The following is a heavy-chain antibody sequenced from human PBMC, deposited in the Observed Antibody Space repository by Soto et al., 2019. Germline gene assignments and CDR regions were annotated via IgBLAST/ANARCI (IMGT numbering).Heavy chain of an antibody. V-gene: IGHV3-15*01. J-gene: IGHJ6*02. D-gene: IGHD3-22*01. Sequence: GGSLRLSCAASGFTFSNAWMSWVRQAPGKGLEWVGRIKSKTDGGTTDYAAPVKGRFTISRDDSKNTLYLQMNSLKTEDTAMYYCTTEDSSGYYQYYYYGMDVWGQGTTVTVSS. CDR3: TTEDSSGYYQYYYYGMDV. CDR2: IKSKTDGGTT. CDR1: GFTFSNAW.